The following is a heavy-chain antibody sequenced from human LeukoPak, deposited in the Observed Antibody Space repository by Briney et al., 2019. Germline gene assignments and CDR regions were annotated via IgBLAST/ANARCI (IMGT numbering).Heavy chain of an antibody. CDR2: ISSSGSTI. CDR3: AREIVVVMMDY. Sequence: GGSLRLSCAASGFTFSSYEMIWVRQAPGKGLEWVSYISSSGSTIYYADSVKGRFTISRDNAKNSLYLQMNSLRAEDMAVYYCAREIVVVMMDYWGQGTLVTVSS. D-gene: IGHD3-22*01. V-gene: IGHV3-48*03. J-gene: IGHJ4*02. CDR1: GFTFSSYE.